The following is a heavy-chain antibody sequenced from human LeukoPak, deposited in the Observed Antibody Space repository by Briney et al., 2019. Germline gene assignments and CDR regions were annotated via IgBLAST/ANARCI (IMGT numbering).Heavy chain of an antibody. Sequence: GGSLRLSCGASGFIFRNYAMSWVRQAPGEGLEWVSGISANGGGTYYADSVKGRFTISRDNSKNMLYLQMNSLRAEDTAVYYCAKESGALGAPLYDYWGQGTLVTVSS. D-gene: IGHD4/OR15-4a*01. V-gene: IGHV3-23*01. CDR2: ISANGGGT. J-gene: IGHJ4*02. CDR1: GFIFRNYA. CDR3: AKESGALGAPLYDY.